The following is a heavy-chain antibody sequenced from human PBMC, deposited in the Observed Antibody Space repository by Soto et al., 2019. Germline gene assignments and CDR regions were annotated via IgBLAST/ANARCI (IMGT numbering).Heavy chain of an antibody. CDR3: ARLSTSAGRGGLAC. J-gene: IGHJ4*02. Sequence: EVQLVESGGGVVQPGGSLRLSCAASGFSLSSYWMSWVRQAPGKGLEWVANMKQDGSESDYVGAVKGRFTFTRDNAKYSLCLHMYSLRAEDTAVYYCARLSTSAGRGGLACWAQGTLVTVSS. D-gene: IGHD3-10*01. CDR1: GFSLSSYW. V-gene: IGHV3-7*01. CDR2: MKQDGSES.